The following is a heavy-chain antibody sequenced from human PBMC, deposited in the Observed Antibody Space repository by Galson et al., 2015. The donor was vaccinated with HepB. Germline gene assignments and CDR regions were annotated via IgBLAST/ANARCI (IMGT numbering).Heavy chain of an antibody. Sequence: SVKVSCKASGGTFSSYAISWVRQAPGQGLEWMGGIIPIFGTANYAQKFQGRVTITADESTSTAYMELSSLRSEDTAVYYCARAHVRAVAGTGVCWFDYWGQGTLVTVSS. J-gene: IGHJ4*02. CDR3: ARAHVRAVAGTGVCWFDY. CDR1: GGTFSSYA. CDR2: IIPIFGTA. V-gene: IGHV1-69*13. D-gene: IGHD6-19*01.